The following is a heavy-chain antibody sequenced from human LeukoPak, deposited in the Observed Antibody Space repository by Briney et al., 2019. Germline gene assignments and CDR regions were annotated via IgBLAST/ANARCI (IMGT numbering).Heavy chain of an antibody. D-gene: IGHD1-7*01. V-gene: IGHV1-69*13. CDR1: GGTFSSYA. CDR2: IIPIFGTA. J-gene: IGHJ4*02. Sequence: SVKVSCKASGGTFSSYAISWVRQAPGQGLEWMGGIIPIFGTANYAQKFQGRVTITADESTSTAYMELSSLRSEDTAVYYCARSRNYVSPFDYWGQGTLVTVSS. CDR3: ARSRNYVSPFDY.